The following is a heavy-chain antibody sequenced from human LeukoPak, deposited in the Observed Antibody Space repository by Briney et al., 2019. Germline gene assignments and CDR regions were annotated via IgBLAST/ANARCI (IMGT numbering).Heavy chain of an antibody. J-gene: IGHJ1*01. CDR1: GFSFNNYA. CDR3: AKGFGLDH. V-gene: IGHV3-7*03. CDR2: IDQDGSDK. Sequence: PGGSLRLSCAASGFSFNNYAMSWVRQAPGKGLEWVANIDQDGSDKNYVVSVGGRFTISRDNAKNSVYLQMNSLRVEDTAVYYCAKGFGLDHWGQGTLVTVSS. D-gene: IGHD3-16*01.